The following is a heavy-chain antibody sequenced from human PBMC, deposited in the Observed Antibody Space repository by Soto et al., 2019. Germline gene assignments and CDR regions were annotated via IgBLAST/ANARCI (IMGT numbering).Heavy chain of an antibody. CDR2: INPNSGGP. CDR1: GYTLTGYY. D-gene: IGHD2-8*01. Sequence: GASVKFSCKASGYTLTGYYMHWVRQAPGHGLEWMGWINPNSGGPNYAQKFQGRVTMTRATSSSTAYWELSRLRSDDTAVYYCARDLGYCTKGVCRKYYYYGMDVWGQGTTVTVSS. J-gene: IGHJ6*02. V-gene: IGHV1-2*02. CDR3: ARDLGYCTKGVCRKYYYYGMDV.